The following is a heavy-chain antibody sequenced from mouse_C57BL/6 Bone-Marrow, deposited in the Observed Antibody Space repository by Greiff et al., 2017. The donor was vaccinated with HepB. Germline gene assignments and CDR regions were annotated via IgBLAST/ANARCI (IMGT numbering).Heavy chain of an antibody. Sequence: VQLVESGPGLVQPSQRLSITCTVSGFSLTSYGVHWVRQSPGKGLEWLGVIWRGGSTDYNAAFMSRLSITEDNSKSQVFCKMNSLQADDTAIYYCAKKRDYYDYDWYFDVWGTGTTVTVSS. V-gene: IGHV2-5*01. CDR1: GFSLTSYG. J-gene: IGHJ1*03. CDR3: AKKRDYYDYDWYFDV. D-gene: IGHD2-4*01. CDR2: IWRGGST.